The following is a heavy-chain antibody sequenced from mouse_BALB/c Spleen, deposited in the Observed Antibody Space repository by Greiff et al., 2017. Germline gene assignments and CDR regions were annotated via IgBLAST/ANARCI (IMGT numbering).Heavy chain of an antibody. CDR3: ARGEGPYDGYAMDY. V-gene: IGHV5-6-5*01. J-gene: IGHJ4*01. D-gene: IGHD2-12*01. CDR1: GFTFSSYA. Sequence: DVHLVESGGGLVKPGGSLKLSCAASGFTFSSYAMSWVRQTPEKRLEWVASISSGGSTYYPDSVKGRFTISRDNARNILYLQMSSLRSEDTAMYYCARGEGPYDGYAMDYWGEGTSVTVSS. CDR2: ISSGGST.